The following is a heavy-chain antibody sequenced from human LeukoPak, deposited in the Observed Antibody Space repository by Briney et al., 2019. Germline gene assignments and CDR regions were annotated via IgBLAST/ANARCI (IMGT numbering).Heavy chain of an antibody. CDR3: ARGLRVTTLHY. Sequence: PSETLSLTCTVSGGSISSYYWSWIRQPPGKGLEWIGEINHSGSTNYNPSLKSRVTISVDTSKNQFSLKLSSVTAADTAVYYCARGLRVTTLHYWGQGTLVTASS. V-gene: IGHV4-34*01. CDR1: GGSISSYY. CDR2: INHSGST. J-gene: IGHJ4*02. D-gene: IGHD4-17*01.